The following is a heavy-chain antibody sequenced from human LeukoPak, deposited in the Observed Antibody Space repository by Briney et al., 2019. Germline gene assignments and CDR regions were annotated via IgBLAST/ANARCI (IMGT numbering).Heavy chain of an antibody. CDR3: ARLLLRWFNAFDI. V-gene: IGHV4-39*01. Sequence: SETLSLTCTVSGGSISSSSYYWGWIRQPPGTGLEWIGSIYYSGSTYYNPSLKSRVTISVDTSKNQFSLKLSSVTAADTAVYYCARLLLRWFNAFDIWGQGTMVTASS. J-gene: IGHJ3*02. CDR1: GGSISSSSYY. CDR2: IYYSGST. D-gene: IGHD4-23*01.